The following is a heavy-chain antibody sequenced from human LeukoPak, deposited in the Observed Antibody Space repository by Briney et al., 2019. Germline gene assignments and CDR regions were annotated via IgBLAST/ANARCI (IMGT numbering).Heavy chain of an antibody. CDR3: ATDLNDFWSGYYALRGDY. D-gene: IGHD3-3*01. Sequence: PGGSLRLSCAASGFTFSSYSMNWVRQAPGKGLEWVSSISSRSSYIYYADSVKGRFTISRDNAKNSLYLQMNSLRDEDTAVYYCATDLNDFWSGYYALRGDYWGQGTLVTVSS. V-gene: IGHV3-21*01. J-gene: IGHJ4*02. CDR2: ISSRSSYI. CDR1: GFTFSSYS.